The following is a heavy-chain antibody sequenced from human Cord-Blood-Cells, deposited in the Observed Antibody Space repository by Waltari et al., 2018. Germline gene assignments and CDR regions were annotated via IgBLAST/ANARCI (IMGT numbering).Heavy chain of an antibody. CDR2: ISSSSSYI. D-gene: IGHD3-16*02. Sequence: EVQLVESGGGLVKPGGSLRRSCAASVLPSSSYSMNCVRQAPGKGLEWVSSISSSSSYIYYADSVKGRFTISRDNAKNSLYLQMNSLRAEDTAVYYCARDSGDYVWGSYRYFDYWGQGTLVTVSS. CDR1: VLPSSSYS. J-gene: IGHJ4*02. CDR3: ARDSGDYVWGSYRYFDY. V-gene: IGHV3-21*01.